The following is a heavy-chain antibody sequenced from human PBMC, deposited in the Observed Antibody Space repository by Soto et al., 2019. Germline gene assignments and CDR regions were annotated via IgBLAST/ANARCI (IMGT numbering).Heavy chain of an antibody. J-gene: IGHJ2*01. V-gene: IGHV1-58*01. D-gene: IGHD3-22*01. CDR2: IVVGSGDT. CDR3: AAVHRWLLGDWYFDL. Sequence: QMQVVQSGPEVKKPGTSVKVSCQASGFSFSTSAVQWVQQARGQRLEWIGWIVVGSGDTSYAERFQERVTITRDTSTSTVYMELSSLIYEDTAVYYCAAVHRWLLGDWYFDLWGRGTLVSVSS. CDR1: GFSFSTSA.